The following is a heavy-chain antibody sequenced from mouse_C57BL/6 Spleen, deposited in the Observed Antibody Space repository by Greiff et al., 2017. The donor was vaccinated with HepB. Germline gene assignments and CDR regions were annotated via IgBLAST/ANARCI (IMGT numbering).Heavy chain of an antibody. J-gene: IGHJ3*01. CDR2: IHPNSGST. V-gene: IGHV1-64*01. CDR3: ARSRIYYGYDVEGFAY. Sequence: QVQLQQPGAELVKPGASVKLSCKASGYTFTSYWMHWVKQRPGQGLEWIGMIHPNSGSTNYNEKFKSKATLTVDKSSSTAYMQLSSLTSEDSAVYYCARSRIYYGYDVEGFAYWGQGTLVTVSA. D-gene: IGHD2-2*01. CDR1: GYTFTSYW.